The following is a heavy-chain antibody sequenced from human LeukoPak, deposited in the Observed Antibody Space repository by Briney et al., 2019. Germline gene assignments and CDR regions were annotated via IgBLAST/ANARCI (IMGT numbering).Heavy chain of an antibody. Sequence: SETLSLTCTVSGGSISSSSYYWGWIRQPPGKGLEWIGSIYYSGSTYYNPSLKSRVTISVDTSKNQFSLKLSSVTAADTAVYYCARQPGSIDPWGQGTLVTVSS. CDR1: GGSISSSSYY. D-gene: IGHD3-10*01. J-gene: IGHJ5*02. V-gene: IGHV4-39*01. CDR3: ARQPGSIDP. CDR2: IYYSGST.